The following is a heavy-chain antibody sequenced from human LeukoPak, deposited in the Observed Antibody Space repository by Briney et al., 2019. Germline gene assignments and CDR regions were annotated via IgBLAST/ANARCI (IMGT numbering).Heavy chain of an antibody. V-gene: IGHV4-4*07. Sequence: PSETLSLTCTVSGGSISSYFWNWIRQPAGKGLEWIGRIYSSGSTNYNPSLKSRVTMSVDTSKNQFSLKLTSVTAADTAVYYCARVFTIFGVVKTFDYWGQGTLVTVSS. CDR3: ARVFTIFGVVKTFDY. CDR2: IYSSGST. CDR1: GGSISSYF. D-gene: IGHD3-3*01. J-gene: IGHJ4*02.